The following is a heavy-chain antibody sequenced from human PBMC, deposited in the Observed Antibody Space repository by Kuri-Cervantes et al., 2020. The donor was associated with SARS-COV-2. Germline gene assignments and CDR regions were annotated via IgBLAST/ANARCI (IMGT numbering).Heavy chain of an antibody. D-gene: IGHD6-13*01. Sequence: SGPTLVQPTQTLTLTCTFSGFSLRTSGVGVGWIRQPPGKALEWLVLIYWDDDKRYSPSLKSRLTITKDTSKNQVVLTMTNMDPVDTATYYCARFIAAAGTVDYWGQGTLVTVSS. J-gene: IGHJ4*02. V-gene: IGHV2-5*02. CDR1: GFSLRTSGVG. CDR2: IYWDDDK. CDR3: ARFIAAAGTVDY.